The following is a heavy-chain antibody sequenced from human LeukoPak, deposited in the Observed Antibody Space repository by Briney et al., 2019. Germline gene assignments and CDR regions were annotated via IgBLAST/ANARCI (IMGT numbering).Heavy chain of an antibody. CDR1: GFTFDDYA. D-gene: IGHD6-6*01. V-gene: IGHV3-9*01. CDR3: AKDHRDRGSSSSLDY. CDR2: ISWDSGSI. J-gene: IGHJ4*02. Sequence: GGSLRLSCAASGFTFDDYAMHWVRQAPGKGLEWVSGISWDSGSIGYADSVKGRFTISRDNAKNSLYLQMNSLRAEDTAVYYCAKDHRDRGSSSSLDYWGQGTLVTVSS.